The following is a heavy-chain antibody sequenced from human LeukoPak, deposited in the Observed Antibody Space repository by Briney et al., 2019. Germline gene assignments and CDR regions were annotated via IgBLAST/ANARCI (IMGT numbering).Heavy chain of an antibody. CDR2: ISWNSGSI. Sequence: PGRSLRLSCAASGFTFDDYAMHWVRQAPGKGPEWVSGISWNSGSIGYADSVKGRFTISRDNAKNSLYLQMNSLRVEDTAVYYCGRGWAVDFWGQGTLVTVSS. V-gene: IGHV3-9*01. CDR1: GFTFDDYA. CDR3: GRGWAVDF. J-gene: IGHJ4*02. D-gene: IGHD2-15*01.